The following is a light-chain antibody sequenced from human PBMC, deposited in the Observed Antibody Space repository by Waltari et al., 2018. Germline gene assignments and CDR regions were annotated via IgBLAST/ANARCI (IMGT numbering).Light chain of an antibody. CDR1: QSLLYYSNDKNY. CDR3: QQYYSRRT. V-gene: IGKV4-1*01. Sequence: DIVMTTSPESLAVSLGARATINCKSSQSLLYYSNDKNYLAWYQQKPGQPPKLLIYWAATRQSGVPDRFSGSGSGTDFTLTISSLQAEDVAVYYCQQYYSRRTFGQGTKVEIK. J-gene: IGKJ1*01. CDR2: WAA.